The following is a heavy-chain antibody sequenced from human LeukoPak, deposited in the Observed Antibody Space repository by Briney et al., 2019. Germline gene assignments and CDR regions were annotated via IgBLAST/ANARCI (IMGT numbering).Heavy chain of an antibody. D-gene: IGHD6-19*01. CDR1: GGSISSSSYY. J-gene: IGHJ4*02. CDR3: YSSGWYTFDY. Sequence: SETLSLTCTVSGGSISSSSYYWGWIRQPPGKGLEWIGSIYYSGSTYYNPSLKSRATISVDTSKNQFSLKLSSVTAADTAVYYCYSSGWYTFDYWGQGTLVTVSS. V-gene: IGHV4-39*01. CDR2: IYYSGST.